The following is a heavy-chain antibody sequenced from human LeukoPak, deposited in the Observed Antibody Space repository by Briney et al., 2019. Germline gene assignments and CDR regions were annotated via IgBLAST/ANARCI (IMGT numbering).Heavy chain of an antibody. V-gene: IGHV3-23*01. CDR3: AKDPRVGSRVATPCH. CDR2: ISGGGDST. J-gene: IGHJ4*02. Sequence: GGSLRLSCAASGFTFTTYAMNWVRQAPGKGLEWVSSISGGGDSTYYADSVKGRFTISRDNSKNTVYLQMNSLRAEDTAIYYCAKDPRVGSRVATPCHWGQGTLVTVSS. D-gene: IGHD5-24*01. CDR1: GFTFTTYA.